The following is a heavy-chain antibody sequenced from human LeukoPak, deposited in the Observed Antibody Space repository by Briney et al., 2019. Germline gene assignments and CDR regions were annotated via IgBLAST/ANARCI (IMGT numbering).Heavy chain of an antibody. D-gene: IGHD2-15*01. CDR3: ARGAGTPIHNWFDP. V-gene: IGHV4-30-2*01. Sequence: SETLSLTCAVSGGSISSGGYSWSWIRQPPGKGLEWIGYIYHSGSTYYNPSLKSRVTISVDRSKNQFSLKLSSVTAADTAVYYCARGAGTPIHNWFDPWGQGTLVTVSS. J-gene: IGHJ5*02. CDR1: GGSISSGGYS. CDR2: IYHSGST.